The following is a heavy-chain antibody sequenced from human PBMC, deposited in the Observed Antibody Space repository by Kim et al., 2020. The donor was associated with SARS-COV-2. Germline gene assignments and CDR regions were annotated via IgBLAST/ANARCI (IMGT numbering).Heavy chain of an antibody. CDR1: GDSVSSNSAA. Sequence: SQTLSLTCAISGDSVSSNSAAWNWIRQSPSRGLEWLGRTYYRSKWYNDYAVSVKSRITINPDTSKNQFSLQLNSVTPEDTAVYYCARDKLNVDTAMAEDAFDIWGQGTMVTVSS. CDR2: TYYRSKWYN. CDR3: ARDKLNVDTAMAEDAFDI. V-gene: IGHV6-1*01. J-gene: IGHJ3*02. D-gene: IGHD5-18*01.